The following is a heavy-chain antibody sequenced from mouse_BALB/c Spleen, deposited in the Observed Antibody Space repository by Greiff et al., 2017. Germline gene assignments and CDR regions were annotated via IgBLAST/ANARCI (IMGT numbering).Heavy chain of an antibody. J-gene: IGHJ2*01. CDR2: INPSNGGT. CDR3: TRSRTGYGNYGDY. D-gene: IGHD2-10*02. Sequence: QVQLKQSGAELVKPGASVKLSCKASGYTFTSYYMYWVKQRPGQGLEWIGEINPSNGGTNFNEKFKSKATLTVDKSSSTAYMQLSSLTSEDSAVYYCTRSRTGYGNYGDYWGQGTTLTVSS. CDR1: GYTFTSYY. V-gene: IGHV1S81*02.